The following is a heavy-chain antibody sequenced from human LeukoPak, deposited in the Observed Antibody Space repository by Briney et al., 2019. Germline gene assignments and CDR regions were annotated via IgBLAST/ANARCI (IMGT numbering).Heavy chain of an antibody. D-gene: IGHD1-26*01. CDR2: IRSAVDTT. CDR3: GKNRYSGSLSPFDI. J-gene: IGHJ3*02. V-gene: IGHV3-23*01. Sequence: GGSLRLSCAASGFTFSNYGVSWVRQAPGKGLEWVSGIRSAVDTTHYADSVKGRFIISRDNSKNTLYLQMNSLRAEDTAVYYCGKNRYSGSLSPFDIWGQGTMVTVSS. CDR1: GFTFSNYG.